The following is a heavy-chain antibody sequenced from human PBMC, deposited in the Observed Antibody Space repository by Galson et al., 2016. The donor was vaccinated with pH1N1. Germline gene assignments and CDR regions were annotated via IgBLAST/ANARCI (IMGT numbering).Heavy chain of an antibody. D-gene: IGHD2-15*01. V-gene: IGHV3-7*05. CDR2: IKRDGSEK. CDR1: GFTFSSYW. CDR3: TRRYCRGGDCFSYCYHYYAMDV. J-gene: IGHJ6*02. Sequence: SLRLSCAASGFTFSSYWMNWVRQAPGKGLEWVANIKRDGSEKYYVDSVKGRFTISRDNAKNSLYLQMNSLRVEDTAVYYCTRRYCRGGDCFSYCYHYYAMDVWGQGTTVTVSS.